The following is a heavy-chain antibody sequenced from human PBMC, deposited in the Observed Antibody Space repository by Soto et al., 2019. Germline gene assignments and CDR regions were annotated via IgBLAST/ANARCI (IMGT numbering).Heavy chain of an antibody. D-gene: IGHD3-3*01. CDR1: GLTFSTYG. CDR2: ISSTSSSK. Sequence: PGGSLRLSCAASGLTFSTYGMNWVRQAPGKGLEWVSYISSTSSSKSYADSVKGRFTISRDNAKNSLYLQVNSLRDEDTAVYYCASLHYDFRSGYYSYFDYWGQGTLVTVSS. J-gene: IGHJ4*02. V-gene: IGHV3-48*02. CDR3: ASLHYDFRSGYYSYFDY.